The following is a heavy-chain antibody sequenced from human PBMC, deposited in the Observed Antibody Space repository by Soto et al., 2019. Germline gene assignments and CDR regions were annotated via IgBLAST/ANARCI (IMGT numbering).Heavy chain of an antibody. CDR3: ARESFSGPFDY. D-gene: IGHD5-12*01. Sequence: ASVKGACKTSGYSFTTDGMNWVPEAHGQGLEWMGWINAGNGNTKYSQKFQGRVTITRDTSASTAYMELSSLRSEDTAVYYCARESFSGPFDYWGQGTLVTVSS. J-gene: IGHJ4*02. CDR2: INAGNGNT. CDR1: GYSFTTDG. V-gene: IGHV1-3*01.